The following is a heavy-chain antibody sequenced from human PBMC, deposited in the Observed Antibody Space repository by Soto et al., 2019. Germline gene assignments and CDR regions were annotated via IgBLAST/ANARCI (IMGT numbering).Heavy chain of an antibody. CDR2: ISSSGSTI. Sequence: PGGSLRLSCAASGVTFSSYEMNWVRQAPGKGLEWVSYISSSGSTIYYADSVKGRFTISRDNAKNSLYLQMNSLRAEDTAVYYCARATFYDSSGYSWGQGTLVTVSS. CDR1: GVTFSSYE. CDR3: ARATFYDSSGYS. V-gene: IGHV3-48*03. J-gene: IGHJ5*02. D-gene: IGHD3-22*01.